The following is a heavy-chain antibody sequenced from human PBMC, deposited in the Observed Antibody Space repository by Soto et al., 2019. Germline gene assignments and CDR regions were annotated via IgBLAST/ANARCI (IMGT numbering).Heavy chain of an antibody. CDR1: GYTFTSYS. CDR2: INAGNANT. Sequence: QVQLVQSGAEVKKPGASVKVSCKASGYTFTSYSMHWVRQAPGQRLEWMGWINAGNANTKYSQKFQGRVTFTRDTSASTAYMELSSLRSEDTAVYYCARAPQCRFGQLLRHNWFDPWCQGTLVTVSS. CDR3: ARAPQCRFGQLLRHNWFDP. V-gene: IGHV1-3*01. D-gene: IGHD3-10*01. J-gene: IGHJ5*02.